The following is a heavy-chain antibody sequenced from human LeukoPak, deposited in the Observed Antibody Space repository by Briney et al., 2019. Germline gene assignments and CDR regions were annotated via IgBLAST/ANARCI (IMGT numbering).Heavy chain of an antibody. CDR3: ASPGLGGGYIDY. D-gene: IGHD2-15*01. V-gene: IGHV4-34*01. Sequence: TPSETLSLTCAGYGGSFSGYYWSWIRQPPGKGLEWIGEINHSGSTNYNPSLKSRVTISVDTSKNQFSLKLSSVTAADTAVYYCASPGLGGGYIDYWGQGTLVTVSS. CDR2: INHSGST. J-gene: IGHJ4*02. CDR1: GGSFSGYY.